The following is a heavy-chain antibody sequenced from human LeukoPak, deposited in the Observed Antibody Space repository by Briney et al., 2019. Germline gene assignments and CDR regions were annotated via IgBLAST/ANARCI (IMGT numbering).Heavy chain of an antibody. V-gene: IGHV1-46*03. Sequence: ASVNVSCKASGYTFTTYYMHWVRQAPGQGLEWMGIINPIGGITSYEQKFQGRVTMTRDTSTSTVYMELSSLRSEDTAVYYCARDYEPRRGWYGARDWYFDLWGRGTLVTVSS. CDR1: GYTFTTYY. D-gene: IGHD6-19*01. CDR3: ARDYEPRRGWYGARDWYFDL. CDR2: INPIGGIT. J-gene: IGHJ2*01.